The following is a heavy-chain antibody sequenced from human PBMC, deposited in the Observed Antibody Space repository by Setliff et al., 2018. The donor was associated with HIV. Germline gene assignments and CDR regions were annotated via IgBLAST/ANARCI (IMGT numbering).Heavy chain of an antibody. CDR2: IYYSGGS. D-gene: IGHD1-26*01. CDR3: ASPYSGSYSGFQY. CDR1: GGSISIGSYY. V-gene: IGHV4-39*07. J-gene: IGHJ1*01. Sequence: PSETLSLTCSVSGGSISIGSYYWGWFRQPPGKGLEWIGTIYYSGGSKYNPSLESRVTISVDTSKNQFSLNLTSVTVADTGIYYCASPYSGSYSGFQYWGQGTLVTVSS.